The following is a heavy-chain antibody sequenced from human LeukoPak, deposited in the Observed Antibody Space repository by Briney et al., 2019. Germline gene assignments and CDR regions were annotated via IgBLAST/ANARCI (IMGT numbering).Heavy chain of an antibody. CDR3: ARAFEPDWLFSVYYFDY. D-gene: IGHD3-9*01. J-gene: IGHJ4*02. V-gene: IGHV4-31*03. CDR1: GGSISSGGYY. CDR2: IYYSGST. Sequence: PSETLSLTCTVSGGSISSGGYYWSWIRQHPGKGLEWIGYIYYSGSTYYNPSLKSRVTISVDTSKNQFSLKLSSVTAADTAVYYCARAFEPDWLFSVYYFDYWGQGTLVTVSS.